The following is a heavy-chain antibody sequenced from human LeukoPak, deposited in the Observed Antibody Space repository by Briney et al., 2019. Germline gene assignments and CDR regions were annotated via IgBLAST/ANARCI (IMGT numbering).Heavy chain of an antibody. CDR3: ARGYYYDV. CDR2: IYHSGST. V-gene: IGHV4-38-2*02. Sequence: SETLSLTCTVSGYSISSGYYWGWIRQPPGKGLEWIGSIYHSGSTYYNPSLKSRVTISVDTSKNQFSLKLSSVTAADTAVYYCARGYYYDVWGQGTLVTVSS. CDR1: GYSISSGYY. J-gene: IGHJ4*02. D-gene: IGHD6-13*01.